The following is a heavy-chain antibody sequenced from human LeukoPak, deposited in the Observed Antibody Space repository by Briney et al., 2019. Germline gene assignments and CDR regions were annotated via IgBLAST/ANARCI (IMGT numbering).Heavy chain of an antibody. D-gene: IGHD2-2*01. CDR3: ARVVPAAIYLNYYYYYVDV. J-gene: IGHJ6*03. CDR1: GYTFTSYG. CDR2: ISAYNGNT. V-gene: IGHV1-18*01. Sequence: GASVKVSCKASGYTFTSYGISWVRQAPGQGLEWMGWISAYNGNTNYAQKLQGRVTMTTDTSTSTAYMELRSLRSDDTAVYYCARVVPAAIYLNYYYYYVDVWGKGTTVTVSS.